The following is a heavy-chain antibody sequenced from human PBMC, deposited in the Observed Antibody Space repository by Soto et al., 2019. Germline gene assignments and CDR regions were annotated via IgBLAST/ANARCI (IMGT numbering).Heavy chain of an antibody. CDR2: IYYSGST. V-gene: IGHV4-59*01. CDR3: ARLTYYYDSSGYYDAFDI. J-gene: IGHJ3*02. CDR1: GGSISSYY. D-gene: IGHD3-22*01. Sequence: SETLSLTCTVSGGSISSYYWSWIRQPPGKGLEWIGYIYYSGSTNYNPSLKSRVTISVDTSKNQFSLKLSSVTAADTAVYYCARLTYYYDSSGYYDAFDIWGQGTMVTVSS.